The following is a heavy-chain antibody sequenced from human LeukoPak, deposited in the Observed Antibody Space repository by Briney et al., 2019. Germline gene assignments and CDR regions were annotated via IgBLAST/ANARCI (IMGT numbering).Heavy chain of an antibody. V-gene: IGHV3-30*14. CDR2: ISYDGLDS. D-gene: IGHD1-20*01. Sequence: GKSLRLSCTASGFSFSTHTMHWVRQAPGKGLEWLSVISYDGLDSYYIDSVRGRFTVSRDNSKNTLYLQMNSLRAEDTAVYYCARSRRITGTTDAFDIWGQGTMVTVSS. CDR1: GFSFSTHT. CDR3: ARSRRITGTTDAFDI. J-gene: IGHJ3*02.